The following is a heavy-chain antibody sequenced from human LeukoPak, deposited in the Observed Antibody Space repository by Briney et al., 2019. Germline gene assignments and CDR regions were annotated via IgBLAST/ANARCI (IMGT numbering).Heavy chain of an antibody. Sequence: SETLSLTCTVSGGSITSNFWSWIRQPPGKGLEWIGYIYNSGSTSYNPSLKSRATISGDTSKNQFSLKLKSVTAADTAVYYCARAKPNWNPPDYRGQGTLVTVSS. D-gene: IGHD1-1*01. J-gene: IGHJ4*02. CDR3: ARAKPNWNPPDY. CDR2: IYNSGST. V-gene: IGHV4-59*08. CDR1: GGSITSNF.